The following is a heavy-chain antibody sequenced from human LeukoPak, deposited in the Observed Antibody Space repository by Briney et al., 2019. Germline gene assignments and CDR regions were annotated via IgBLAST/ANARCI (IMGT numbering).Heavy chain of an antibody. CDR2: ISHDGSNK. D-gene: IGHD1-7*01. CDR1: GFTFSSYG. Sequence: GESLKISCAASGFTFSSYGMHWVRQAPGKGLEWVAVISHDGSNKYYADSVKGRFSISRDNSKNTLYLQMNSLRVEDTAVYYCASQTGTTPRWGQGTLVTVSS. CDR3: ASQTGTTPR. J-gene: IGHJ4*02. V-gene: IGHV3-30*03.